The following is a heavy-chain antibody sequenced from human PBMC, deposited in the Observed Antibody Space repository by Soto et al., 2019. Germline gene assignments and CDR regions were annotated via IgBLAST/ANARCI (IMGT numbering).Heavy chain of an antibody. CDR3: ARDQEQLVAEGFAGLLNY. V-gene: IGHV3-30-3*01. Sequence: QVQLVESGGGVVQPGRSLRLSCAASGFTFSSYAMHWVRQAPGKGLEWVAVISYDGSNKYYADSVKGRFTISRDNSKNTLYLQMNSLRAEDTAVYYCARDQEQLVAEGFAGLLNYWGQGTLVTVS. D-gene: IGHD6-6*01. CDR2: ISYDGSNK. CDR1: GFTFSSYA. J-gene: IGHJ4*02.